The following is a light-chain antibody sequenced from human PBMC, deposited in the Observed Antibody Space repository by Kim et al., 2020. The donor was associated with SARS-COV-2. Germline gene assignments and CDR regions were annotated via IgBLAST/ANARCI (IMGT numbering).Light chain of an antibody. CDR1: SLRSYY. CDR3: NSRDSSGIHVL. J-gene: IGLJ2*01. Sequence: SSELTQDPAVSVALGQTVRITCQGDSLRSYYASWYQQEPGQAPVLVIYGKNNRPSGIPDRFSGSSSGNTASLTITGAQAEDEADYYCNSRDSSGIHVLFG. CDR2: GKN. V-gene: IGLV3-19*01.